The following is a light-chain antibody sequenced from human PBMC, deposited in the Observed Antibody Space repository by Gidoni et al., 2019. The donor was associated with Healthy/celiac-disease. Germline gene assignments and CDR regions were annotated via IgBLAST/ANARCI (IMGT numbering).Light chain of an antibody. CDR2: EVS. V-gene: IGLV2-14*01. CDR1: SSDVGGYNY. Sequence: QSALTQPASVSGSPGQSITISCTGTSSDVGGYNYVSWYQQHPGKAPKLMIYEVSNRPSGVSNRISGLQAEDEADYYCSSYTSSSTLVFGGGTKLTVL. CDR3: SSYTSSSTLV. J-gene: IGLJ2*01.